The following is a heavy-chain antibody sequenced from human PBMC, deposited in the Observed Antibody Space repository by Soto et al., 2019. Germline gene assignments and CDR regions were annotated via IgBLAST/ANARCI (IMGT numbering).Heavy chain of an antibody. Sequence: QVQLVESGGGVVQPGRSLRLSCAASGFTFSSYGMHWVRQAPGKGLEWVAVISYDGSNKYYADSVKSRFTISRDNSKNTLYLQMNSLRAEDTAVYYCAKDRGYYDSSGYYDYWGQGTLVTVSS. CDR1: GFTFSSYG. D-gene: IGHD3-22*01. J-gene: IGHJ4*02. V-gene: IGHV3-30*18. CDR2: ISYDGSNK. CDR3: AKDRGYYDSSGYYDY.